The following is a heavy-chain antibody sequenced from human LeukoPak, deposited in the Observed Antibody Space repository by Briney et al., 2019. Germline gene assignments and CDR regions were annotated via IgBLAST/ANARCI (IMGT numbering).Heavy chain of an antibody. Sequence: PSETLSLTCTVSGGSISSGGYYWSWIRQPPGKGLEWIGYIYHSGSTYYNPSLKSRVTISVDTSKNQFSLKLSSVTAADTAVYYCAQQWLVQGYFDYWGQGTLVTVSS. CDR1: GGSISSGGYY. CDR2: IYHSGST. V-gene: IGHV4-30-2*01. CDR3: AQQWLVQGYFDY. D-gene: IGHD6-19*01. J-gene: IGHJ4*02.